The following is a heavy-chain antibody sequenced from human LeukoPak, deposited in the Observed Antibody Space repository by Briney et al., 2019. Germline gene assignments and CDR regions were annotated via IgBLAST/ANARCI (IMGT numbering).Heavy chain of an antibody. CDR1: GGSISSYY. CDR2: IYTSGST. CDR3: ARDRGLRDYDFWSGQAYWYFDL. V-gene: IGHV4-4*07. J-gene: IGHJ2*01. D-gene: IGHD3-3*01. Sequence: SETLSLTCTVSGGSISSYYWSWIRQPAGKGLEWIGRIYTSGSTNYNPSLKSRVTMSVDTSKNQFSLKLSSVTAADTAVYYCARDRGLRDYDFWSGQAYWYFDLWGRGTLVTVSS.